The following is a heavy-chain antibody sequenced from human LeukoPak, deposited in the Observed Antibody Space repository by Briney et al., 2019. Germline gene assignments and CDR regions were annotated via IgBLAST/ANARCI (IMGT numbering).Heavy chain of an antibody. J-gene: IGHJ4*02. CDR1: GYTLTSYG. V-gene: IGHV1-18*01. CDR3: ARDSGIAYGSGSYYPKGGFDY. D-gene: IGHD3-10*01. Sequence: GASVKVSCKASGYTLTSYGISWVRQAPGQGLEWMGWISAYNGNTNYAQKLQGRVTMTTDTSTSTAYMELRSLGSDDTAVYYCARDSGIAYGSGSYYPKGGFDYWGQGTLVSVSS. CDR2: ISAYNGNT.